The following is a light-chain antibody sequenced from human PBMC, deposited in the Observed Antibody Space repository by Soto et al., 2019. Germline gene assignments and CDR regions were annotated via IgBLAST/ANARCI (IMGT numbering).Light chain of an antibody. J-gene: IGLJ1*01. Sequence: QSALTQPASVSGSPGQSITISCTGTISDFVVYNYVSWYQQHPGKALKLMIYGVSNRPSGVSNRFSGSKSGNTASLAISGLQADDEADYYCSSHTISSALQVFGTGTKVTVL. CDR1: ISDFVVYNY. CDR3: SSHTISSALQV. CDR2: GVS. V-gene: IGLV2-14*01.